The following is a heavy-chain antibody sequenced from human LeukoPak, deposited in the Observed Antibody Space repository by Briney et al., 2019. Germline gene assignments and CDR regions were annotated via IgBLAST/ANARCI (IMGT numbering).Heavy chain of an antibody. CDR2: ISYDGSNK. D-gene: IGHD3-3*01. CDR3: AKAGRTYDFWSGLPSHFDY. V-gene: IGHV3-30*18. J-gene: IGHJ4*02. CDR1: GFTFSSYG. Sequence: PGGSLRLSCAASGFTFSSYGMHWVRQAPGKGLEWVAVISYDGSNKYYADSMKGRFTISRDNSKNTLYLQMNSLRAEDTAVYYCAKAGRTYDFWSGLPSHFDYWGQGTLVTVSS.